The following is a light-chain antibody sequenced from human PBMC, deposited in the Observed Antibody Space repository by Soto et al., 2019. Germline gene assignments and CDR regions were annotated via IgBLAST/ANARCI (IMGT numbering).Light chain of an antibody. CDR2: DAS. J-gene: IGKJ1*01. CDR1: QSVSSD. Sequence: EIVMTQSPATLSVSPGERATLSCGASQSVSSDLAWYQQKPGQAPRLLIYDASARATGVPARFTGSGSGTEFTLTISSLQSEDFAVYYCQHYNNWPRTFGQGTKVEIK. V-gene: IGKV3-15*01. CDR3: QHYNNWPRT.